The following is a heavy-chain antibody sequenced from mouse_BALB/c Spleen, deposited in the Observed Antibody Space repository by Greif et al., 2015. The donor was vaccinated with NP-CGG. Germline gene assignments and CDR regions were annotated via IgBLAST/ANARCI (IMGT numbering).Heavy chain of an antibody. CDR1: GYSFTGYY. J-gene: IGHJ3*01. CDR3: ARPSNWDVGFAY. Sequence: LVKTGASVKISCKASGYSFTGYYTHWVKQSHGKSLEWIGYISCYNGATSYNQKFKGKATFTVDTSSSTAYMQFNSLTPEDSAVYYCARPSNWDVGFAYGGQGTLVTVSA. CDR2: ISCYNGAT. D-gene: IGHD4-1*01. V-gene: IGHV1S34*01.